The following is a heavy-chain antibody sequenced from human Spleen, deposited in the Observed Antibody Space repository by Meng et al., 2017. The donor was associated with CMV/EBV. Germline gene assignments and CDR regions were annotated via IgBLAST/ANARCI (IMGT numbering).Heavy chain of an antibody. CDR2: MNPNSGQT. CDR1: LTSYD. D-gene: IGHD3-10*01. Sequence: LTSYDINWVRQATGQGLEWIGWMNPNSGQTGYAKKFQGRVSFTRNTSMRTAYMQLSSLRSEDTAVYFCARTQSYYGSGTYNWFDPWGQGTLVTVSS. J-gene: IGHJ5*02. V-gene: IGHV1-8*01. CDR3: ARTQSYYGSGTYNWFDP.